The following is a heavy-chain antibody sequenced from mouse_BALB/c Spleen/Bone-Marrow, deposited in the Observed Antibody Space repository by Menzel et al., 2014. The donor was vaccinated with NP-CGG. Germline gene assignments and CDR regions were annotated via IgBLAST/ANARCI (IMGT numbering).Heavy chain of an antibody. CDR3: SRGGNFDVMGY. D-gene: IGHD2-1*01. CDR1: GYTFTSYY. J-gene: IGHJ4*01. V-gene: IGHV1S81*02. Sequence: QVHVKQSGAELVKPGASVKLSCKASGYTFTSYYMFWVKQRPGQGLEWIGGINPSNGTNNFNEKFKSKATLTVDKSSSTAYMQLSSLTSEDSAVYYCSRGGNFDVMGYWGQGTSVTVSS. CDR2: INPSNGTN.